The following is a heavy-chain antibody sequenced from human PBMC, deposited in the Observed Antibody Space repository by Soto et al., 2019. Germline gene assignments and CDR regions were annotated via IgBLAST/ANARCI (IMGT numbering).Heavy chain of an antibody. J-gene: IGHJ4*02. V-gene: IGHV1-8*01. D-gene: IGHD6-13*01. CDR2: MNPNSGNT. Sequence: ASVKVSCKASGYTFTNYDINWVRQATGQGLEWMGWMNPNSGNTGYAQKFQGRVTMTRNTSISTVYMELSSLRSEDTAIYYCARAGGLAAAFLAYWGQGTLVTVSS. CDR1: GYTFTNYD. CDR3: ARAGGLAAAFLAY.